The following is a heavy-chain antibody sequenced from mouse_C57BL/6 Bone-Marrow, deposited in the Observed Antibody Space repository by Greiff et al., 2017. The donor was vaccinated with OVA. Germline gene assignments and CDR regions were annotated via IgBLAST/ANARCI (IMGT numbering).Heavy chain of an antibody. D-gene: IGHD1-1*01. CDR2: IDPSDSYT. V-gene: IGHV1-69*01. Sequence: QVQLQQPGAELVKPGASVKVSCKASGYTFTSYWMHWVKQRPGQGLEWIGEIDPSDSYTNYNQKFKGKSTLTVDKSSSTAYMQLSSLTSEDSAVYYCARRGYYGTLDYWGQGTTLTVSS. CDR1: GYTFTSYW. CDR3: ARRGYYGTLDY. J-gene: IGHJ2*01.